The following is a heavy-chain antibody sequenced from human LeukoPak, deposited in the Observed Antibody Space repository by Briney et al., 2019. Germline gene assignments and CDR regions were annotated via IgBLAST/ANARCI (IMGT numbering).Heavy chain of an antibody. Sequence: ASVKVSCKASGYTFTSYGISWVRQAPGQGLEWMGWISAYNGNTNYAQKLQIRVTMTSDTSTSTAYMELRSLRSDDTAVYYCARDGPYDILTGSYYYYYGMDVWAKGPRSPSP. CDR3: ARDGPYDILTGSYYYYYGMDV. CDR2: ISAYNGNT. CDR1: GYTFTSYG. J-gene: IGHJ6*02. D-gene: IGHD3-9*01. V-gene: IGHV1-18*01.